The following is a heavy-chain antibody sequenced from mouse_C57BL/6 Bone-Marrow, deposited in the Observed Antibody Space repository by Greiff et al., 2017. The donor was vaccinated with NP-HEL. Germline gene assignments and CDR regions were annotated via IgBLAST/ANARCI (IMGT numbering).Heavy chain of an antibody. CDR1: GFTFSSYG. CDR2: ISSGGSYT. J-gene: IGHJ1*03. V-gene: IGHV5-6*02. Sequence: DVKLQESGGDLVKPGGSLKLSCAASGFTFSSYGMSWVRQTPDKRLEWVATISSGGSYTYYPDSVKGRFTISRDNAKNTLYLQMSSLKSEDTAMYYCARQAWYCDVWGTGTTVTVSS. CDR3: ARQAWYCDV.